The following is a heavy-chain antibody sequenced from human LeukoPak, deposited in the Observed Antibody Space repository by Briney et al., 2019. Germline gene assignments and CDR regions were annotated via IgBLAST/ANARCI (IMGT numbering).Heavy chain of an antibody. V-gene: IGHV4-59*01. CDR1: GGSISSYY. Sequence: KPSETLSLTCTVSGGSISSYYWSWIRQPPGKGLEWIGYIYYSGSTNYNPSLKSRVTISVDTSKNQFSLKLSSVTAADTAVYYCARTPYYYDSSGTLEYWGQGTLVTVSS. CDR2: IYYSGST. D-gene: IGHD3-22*01. CDR3: ARTPYYYDSSGTLEY. J-gene: IGHJ4*02.